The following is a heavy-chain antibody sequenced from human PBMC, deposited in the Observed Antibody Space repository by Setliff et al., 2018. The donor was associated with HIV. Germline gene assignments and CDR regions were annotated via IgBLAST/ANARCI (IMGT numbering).Heavy chain of an antibody. Sequence: GASVKVSCKASGYTFISYYMHWVRQAPGQGLEWMGGIIPIFGSTKYAQKFQGRVTITAGESTNTAYMELNRLTSADTAVYYCARLSSSGWFKGANWFDPWGQGTLVTVSS. CDR2: IIPIFGST. J-gene: IGHJ5*02. CDR3: ARLSSSGWFKGANWFDP. D-gene: IGHD6-19*01. V-gene: IGHV1-69*13. CDR1: GYTFISYY.